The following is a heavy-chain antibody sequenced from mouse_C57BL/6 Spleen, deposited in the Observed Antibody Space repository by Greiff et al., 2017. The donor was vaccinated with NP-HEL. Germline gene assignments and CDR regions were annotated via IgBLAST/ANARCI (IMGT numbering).Heavy chain of an antibody. D-gene: IGHD1-1*01. V-gene: IGHV1-55*01. Sequence: QVQLKQSGAELVKPGASVKMSCKASGYTFTSYWITWVKQRPGQGLEWIGDIYPGSGSTNYNEKFKSKATLTVDTSSSTAYMQLSSLTSEDSAVYYCAISYYGSNYFDYWGQGTTLTVSS. CDR1: GYTFTSYW. CDR2: IYPGSGST. J-gene: IGHJ2*01. CDR3: AISYYGSNYFDY.